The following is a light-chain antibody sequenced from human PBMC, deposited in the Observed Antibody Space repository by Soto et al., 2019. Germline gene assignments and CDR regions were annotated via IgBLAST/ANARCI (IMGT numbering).Light chain of an antibody. CDR3: SYYTTINTVVL. Sequence: QSALTQPASVSGSPGQSITISCTGTTSDIGAYNYVSWYQHHPGKAPKLLIYDVTDRPSGGSDRFSGSKSGNTASLTISGLQAEDEGDYFCSYYTTINTVVLFGGGTKLTVL. V-gene: IGLV2-14*03. CDR2: DVT. J-gene: IGLJ2*01. CDR1: TSDIGAYNY.